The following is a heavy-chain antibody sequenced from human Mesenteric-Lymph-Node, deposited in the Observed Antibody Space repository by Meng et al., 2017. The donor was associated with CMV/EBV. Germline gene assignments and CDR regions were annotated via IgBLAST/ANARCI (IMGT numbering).Heavy chain of an antibody. V-gene: IGHV3-66*02. CDR2: SYSAGMT. J-gene: IGHJ6*02. Sequence: GESLKISCAASGFTVNSNFMTWVRQAPGKGLEWVAVSYSAGMTYYADFVKGRFTISRDNSKNTLYLQMNSLRAEDTAVYYCARLSISYGMDVWGQGTTVTVSS. D-gene: IGHD2/OR15-2a*01. CDR1: GFTVNSNF. CDR3: ARLSISYGMDV.